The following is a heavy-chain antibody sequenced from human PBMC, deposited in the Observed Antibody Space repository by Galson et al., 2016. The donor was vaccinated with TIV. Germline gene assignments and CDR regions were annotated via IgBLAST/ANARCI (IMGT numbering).Heavy chain of an antibody. CDR3: ARGVSSGSAWLDP. J-gene: IGHJ5*02. Sequence: QSGAEVKKPGESLRISCKGSGYSFTRYWINWVRQMPGKGLEWIGRIDPSDSYTNYSPSFQGHVTISVDKSVDTAYLQWSSLKASDTAIYYCARGVSSGSAWLDPWGQGTLDSVSS. V-gene: IGHV5-10-1*01. CDR1: GYSFTRYW. CDR2: IDPSDSYT. D-gene: IGHD3-10*01.